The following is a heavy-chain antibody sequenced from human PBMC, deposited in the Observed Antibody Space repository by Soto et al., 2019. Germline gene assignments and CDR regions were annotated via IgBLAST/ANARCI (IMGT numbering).Heavy chain of an antibody. V-gene: IGHV3-30-3*01. CDR2: ISYAGSTK. J-gene: IGHJ4*02. D-gene: IGHD5-18*01. CDR3: ARPALVANSDGVHYVDS. CDR1: GFTFSTYP. Sequence: QVQLVESGGGVVQPGRSLKVSCTASGFTFSTYPMNWVRQAPGKGLEWVAVISYAGSTKYYAHSVRGRFTISRDNSKNTLYLQMNSPRADDTAVYYCARPALVANSDGVHYVDSWGQGTLLTVSS.